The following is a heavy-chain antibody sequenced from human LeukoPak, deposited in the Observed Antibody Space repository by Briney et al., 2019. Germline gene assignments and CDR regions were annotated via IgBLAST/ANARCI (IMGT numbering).Heavy chain of an antibody. V-gene: IGHV5-51*01. D-gene: IGHD6-13*01. CDR2: IYPGDSDT. CDR1: GYSFTSYW. Sequence: GESLKISCKGSGYSFTSYWIGWVRQMPGKGLGWMGIIYPGDSDTRYSPSFQGQVTISADKSISTAYLQWSSLKASDTAIYYCARHSGDRYSSLDYWGQGTLVTVSS. CDR3: ARHSGDRYSSLDY. J-gene: IGHJ4*02.